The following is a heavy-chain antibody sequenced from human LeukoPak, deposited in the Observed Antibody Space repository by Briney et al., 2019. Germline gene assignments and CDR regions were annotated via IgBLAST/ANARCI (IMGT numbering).Heavy chain of an antibody. CDR2: ISSSSSTI. CDR3: ARGSYGMDV. CDR1: GFTFSSYS. V-gene: IGHV3-48*01. J-gene: IGHJ6*02. Sequence: GGSLRLSCAASGFTFSSYSMNWVRQAPGKGLEWVSYISSSSSTIYYADSVKGRFTISRDNAKNSLYLQMNSLRAEDTAVYYCARGSYGMDVWGQGTTVTVSS.